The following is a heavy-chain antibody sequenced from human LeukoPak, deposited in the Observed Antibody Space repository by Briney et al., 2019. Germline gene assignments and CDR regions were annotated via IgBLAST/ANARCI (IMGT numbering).Heavy chain of an antibody. J-gene: IGHJ4*02. Sequence: GASVKVSCKASGYTFTGYYMHWVRQAPGQGLEWMGIINPSGGSTSYAQKFQGRVTMTRDTSTSTVYMELSSLRSEDTAVYYCARDLGASFGAPVTTGYWGQGTLVTVSS. CDR1: GYTFTGYY. V-gene: IGHV1-46*01. CDR3: ARDLGASFGAPVTTGY. CDR2: INPSGGST. D-gene: IGHD4-17*01.